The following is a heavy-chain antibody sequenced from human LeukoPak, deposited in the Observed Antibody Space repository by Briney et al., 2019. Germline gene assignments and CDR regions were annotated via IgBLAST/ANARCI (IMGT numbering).Heavy chain of an antibody. CDR3: ARLDRPATRFDY. V-gene: IGHV4-34*01. J-gene: IGHJ4*02. D-gene: IGHD5-24*01. CDR2: IYHSGRT. Sequence: SETLSLTCAVYVGSFSGYFWCGIRQPPGKGLEWIGSIYHSGRTFYNPSLKSRFTISVDTSKNQFSLKLTFVPAAEPAVYYCARLDRPATRFDYWGQGTLVTVSS. CDR1: VGSFSGYF.